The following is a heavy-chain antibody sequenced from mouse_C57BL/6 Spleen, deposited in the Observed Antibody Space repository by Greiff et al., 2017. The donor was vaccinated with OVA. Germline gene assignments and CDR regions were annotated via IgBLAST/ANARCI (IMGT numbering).Heavy chain of an antibody. V-gene: IGHV1-69*01. J-gene: IGHJ1*03. CDR2: IDPSDSYT. CDR3: ARLRKEPYWYFDV. CDR1: GYTFTSYW. Sequence: QVQLKQPGAELVMPGASVKLSCKASGYTFTSYWMHWVKQRPGQGLEWIGEIDPSDSYTNYNQKFKGKSTLTVDKSSSTAYMQLSSLTSEDSAVYYCARLRKEPYWYFDVWGTGTTVTVSS.